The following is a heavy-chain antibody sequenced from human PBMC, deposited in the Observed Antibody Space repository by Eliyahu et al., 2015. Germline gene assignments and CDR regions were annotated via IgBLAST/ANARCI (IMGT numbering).Heavy chain of an antibody. V-gene: IGHV1-69*01. Sequence: EVKKPGSSVKVSCKASGGTFSSYAISWVRQAPGQGLEWMGGIIPIFGTANYAQKFQGRVTITADESTSTAYMELSSLRSEDTAVYYCARGFIRRYFDAPRSYYGMDVWGQGTTVTVSS. D-gene: IGHD3-9*01. J-gene: IGHJ6*02. CDR2: IIPIFGTA. CDR3: ARGFIRRYFDAPRSYYGMDV. CDR1: GGTFSSYA.